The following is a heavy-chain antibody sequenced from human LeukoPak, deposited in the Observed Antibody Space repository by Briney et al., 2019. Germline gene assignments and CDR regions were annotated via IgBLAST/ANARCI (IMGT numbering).Heavy chain of an antibody. Sequence: SETLSLTCTVSGGPISSGDYYWSWIRQPPGKGLEWIGYIYYSGSTYHNPSLKSRVTISVDTSKNQFSLKLSSVTAADTAVYYCQGYSRGWSVFGYAFDIWGQGTMVTVSS. CDR3: QGYSRGWSVFGYAFDI. V-gene: IGHV4-30-4*08. CDR1: GGPISSGDYY. CDR2: IYYSGST. J-gene: IGHJ3*02. D-gene: IGHD6-19*01.